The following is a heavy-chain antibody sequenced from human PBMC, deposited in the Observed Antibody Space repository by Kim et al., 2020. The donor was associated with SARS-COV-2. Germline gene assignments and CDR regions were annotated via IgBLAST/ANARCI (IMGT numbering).Heavy chain of an antibody. V-gene: IGHV4-59*13. J-gene: IGHJ4*02. CDR2: LYYGWST. D-gene: IGHD6-19*01. Sequence: SETLSLTCTVSGGSISSYCWSWIRQSPGKELEWIGYLYYGWSTNYNPSLRSRVTISVDASNNQFSLNLRSLTAADTAVYYCARTSHEGQWLGYFGYWGQG. CDR3: ARTSHEGQWLGYFGY. CDR1: GGSISSYC.